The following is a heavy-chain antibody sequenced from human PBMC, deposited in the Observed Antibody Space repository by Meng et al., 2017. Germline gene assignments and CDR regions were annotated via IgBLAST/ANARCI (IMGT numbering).Heavy chain of an antibody. CDR1: GGSISGSNW. V-gene: IGHV4-4*02. CDR2: IYHSGST. J-gene: IGHJ4*02. CDR3: ARDGRSLD. Sequence: QRRESGRGLVKPLAPLSRTCAVSGGSISGSNWWSSVRQPPGKWLEWIGEIYHSGSTNYNPTLKSRVTISVDKSKNQFFLKLSSVTAADTAVYYCARDGRSLDWGQGTLVTASS.